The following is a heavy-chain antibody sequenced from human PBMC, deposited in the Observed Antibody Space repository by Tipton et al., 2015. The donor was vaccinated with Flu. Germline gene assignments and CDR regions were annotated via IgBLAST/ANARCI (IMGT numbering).Heavy chain of an antibody. Sequence: TLSLTCSVSCDSIGSNYFWCWLRQPPGKVLEWIANIHRSGNTYHNPPLKSRVTISVDTSNNQFPQRLTSVTAADTGVYYCARRGYSNYVSEPRNWFDPWGQGTLVTVSS. CDR2: IHRSGNT. CDR1: CDSIGSNYF. CDR3: ARRGYSNYVSEPRNWFDP. D-gene: IGHD4-11*01. J-gene: IGHJ5*02. V-gene: IGHV4-38-2*01.